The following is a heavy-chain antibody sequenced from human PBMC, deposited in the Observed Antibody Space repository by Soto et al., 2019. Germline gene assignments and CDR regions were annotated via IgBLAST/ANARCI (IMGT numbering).Heavy chain of an antibody. J-gene: IGHJ5*02. CDR3: TREQSDDNYFDT. CDR1: GAALSSGGYF. CDR2: IYYSGGT. D-gene: IGHD6-19*01. V-gene: IGHV4-61*08. Sequence: SETLSLTCTVSGAALSSGGYFYTWVRQPPGKGLEWLGYIYYSGGTNYNPSLKRRVTISLDKSKSQFSLRLISVTAAYTAVYYCTREQSDDNYFDTWGQGTLVTVSS.